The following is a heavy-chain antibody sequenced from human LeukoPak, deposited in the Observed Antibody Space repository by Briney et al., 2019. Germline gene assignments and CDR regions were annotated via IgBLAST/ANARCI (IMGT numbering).Heavy chain of an antibody. V-gene: IGHV3-23*01. CDR3: AHNPTPGLDAFDI. J-gene: IGHJ3*02. CDR1: GFTFSSYA. D-gene: IGHD3-16*01. CDR2: ISGSGGST. Sequence: GGSLRLSCAASGFTFSSYAMSWVRQAPGKGLEWVSAISGSGGSTYYADSVKGRFTISRDNSKNTLYLQMNSLRAEDTAVYYCAHNPTPGLDAFDIWGQGTMVTVSS.